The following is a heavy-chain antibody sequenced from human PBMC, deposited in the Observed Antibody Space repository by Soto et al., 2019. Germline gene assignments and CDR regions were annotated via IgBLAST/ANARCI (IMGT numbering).Heavy chain of an antibody. CDR3: ASRDPGTSVDY. Sequence: QVQLQESGPGLVKPSGTLSLTCAVSGGSFTSNNWWTWVRHPPGQGLEWIGEIYRTGSTNYNPSPRSRVTISLDKSENQFSLKVTSLTAADTAVYYCASRDPGTSVDYWGQGTLVTVSS. D-gene: IGHD1-7*01. J-gene: IGHJ4*02. V-gene: IGHV4-4*02. CDR1: GGSFTSNNW. CDR2: IYRTGST.